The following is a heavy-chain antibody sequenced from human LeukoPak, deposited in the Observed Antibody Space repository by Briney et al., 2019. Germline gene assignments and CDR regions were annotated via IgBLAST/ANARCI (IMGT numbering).Heavy chain of an antibody. J-gene: IGHJ4*02. Sequence: GGSLRLSCAASGFTFSGRWMSWLRQAPGKGLEWVANINQDGTDKYYVDSVKGRFTISRDNAKNSLYLRMNSLRAEDTAVYYCARASDSSGYYYANFDYWGQGTLVTVSS. CDR1: GFTFSGRW. V-gene: IGHV3-7*03. D-gene: IGHD3-22*01. CDR2: INQDGTDK. CDR3: ARASDSSGYYYANFDY.